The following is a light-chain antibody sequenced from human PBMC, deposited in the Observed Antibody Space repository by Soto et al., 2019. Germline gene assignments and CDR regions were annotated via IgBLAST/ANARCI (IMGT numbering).Light chain of an antibody. Sequence: IQMTQSPSSLSASVGDRVTITCRASQNIGRNLNWYQQKPGEAPELLIYTASNLQSGVPSRFSGSGSGTDFALTISSLQPEDSAVYYCQQSHSSPLSLGGGTKVEFK. CDR3: QQSHSSPLS. CDR2: TAS. J-gene: IGKJ4*01. V-gene: IGKV1-39*01. CDR1: QNIGRN.